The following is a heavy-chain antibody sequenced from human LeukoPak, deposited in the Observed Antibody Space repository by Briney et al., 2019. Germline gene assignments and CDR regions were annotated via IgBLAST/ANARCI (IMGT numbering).Heavy chain of an antibody. J-gene: IGHJ4*02. V-gene: IGHV3-30*18. CDR3: AKCPSGVLRYFAPIDY. Sequence: GGSLRLSCAASKFTFSNYGLHWVRQAPGKGLVWVSVISSDGSNKYYADSVKGRFTISRDNSKNTLYLQMNSLRAEDTAVYYCAKCPSGVLRYFAPIDYWGQGTLVTVSS. CDR1: KFTFSNYG. CDR2: ISSDGSNK. D-gene: IGHD3-9*01.